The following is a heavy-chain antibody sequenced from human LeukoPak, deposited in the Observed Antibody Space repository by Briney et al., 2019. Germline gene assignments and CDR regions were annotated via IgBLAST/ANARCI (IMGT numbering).Heavy chain of an antibody. D-gene: IGHD4-11*01. J-gene: IGHJ6*03. CDR1: GFTFSSYW. CDR3: ARDPTPLFYYYYYMDV. V-gene: IGHV3-74*01. CDR2: INSDGSST. Sequence: GGSLRLSCAASGFTFSSYWMHWVRQAPGKGLVWVSRINSDGSSTSYADSVKGRFTISRDNAKNTLYLQMNSLRAEDTGVYYCARDPTPLFYYYYYMDVWGKGTTVTVSS.